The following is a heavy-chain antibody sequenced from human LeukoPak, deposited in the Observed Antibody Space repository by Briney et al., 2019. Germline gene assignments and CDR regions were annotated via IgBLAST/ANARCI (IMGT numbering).Heavy chain of an antibody. CDR1: GYSISNGYY. D-gene: IGHD3-3*01. CDR2: IHHSGRT. V-gene: IGHV4-38-2*02. CDR3: ARDETYSDVWSGSAGGGKGNYLDY. J-gene: IGHJ4*02. Sequence: SETLSLTCTVSGYSISNGYYWGWMRQPPGKGLEWIGSIHHSGRTHYNPSLKSRVIISVDTSKNYFSLKLSSVTAADTAMYYCARDETYSDVWSGSAGGGKGNYLDYWGQGILVTVSS.